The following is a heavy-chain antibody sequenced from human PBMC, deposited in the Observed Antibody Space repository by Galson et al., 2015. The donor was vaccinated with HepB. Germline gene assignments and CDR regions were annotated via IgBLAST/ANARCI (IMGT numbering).Heavy chain of an antibody. D-gene: IGHD3-10*01. V-gene: IGHV4-34*01. J-gene: IGHJ4*02. Sequence: ETLSLTCAVYGGSFSGYYWSWIRQPPGKGLEWIGEINHSGSTNYNPSLKSRVTISVDTSKNQFSLKLSSVTAADTAVYYCARVWGYGSGSYYNDYWGQGTLVTVSS. CDR2: INHSGST. CDR3: ARVWGYGSGSYYNDY. CDR1: GGSFSGYY.